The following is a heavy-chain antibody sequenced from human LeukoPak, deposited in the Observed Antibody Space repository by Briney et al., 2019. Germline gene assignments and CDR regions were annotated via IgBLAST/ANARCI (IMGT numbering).Heavy chain of an antibody. CDR2: ISWNSGSI. D-gene: IGHD3-16*01. V-gene: IGHV3-9*01. CDR1: GFTFDDYA. J-gene: IGHJ6*03. Sequence: PGRSLRLSCAASGFTFDDYAMHWVRQAPGKGLEWVSGISWNSGSIGYADSVKGRFTISRDNAKNSLYLQMNSLRAEDTAVYYCARERITGYYYYMDIWGKGTTVTVTS. CDR3: ARERITGYYYYMDI.